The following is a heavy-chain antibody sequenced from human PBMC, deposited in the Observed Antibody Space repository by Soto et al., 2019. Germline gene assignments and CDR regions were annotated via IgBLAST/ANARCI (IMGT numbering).Heavy chain of an antibody. CDR1: GFTLSDYY. Sequence: QVQLVESGGGLVQPGGSLRLSCAASGFTLSDYYMSWIRQAPGKGLEWVSYVSSSGNAIYYADSVKGRFTISRDNAKDSLYLQMNSLRAEDTAVYYCARGTATVYFDCWGQGTLVTVSS. J-gene: IGHJ4*02. V-gene: IGHV3-11*01. D-gene: IGHD5-18*01. CDR2: VSSSGNAI. CDR3: ARGTATVYFDC.